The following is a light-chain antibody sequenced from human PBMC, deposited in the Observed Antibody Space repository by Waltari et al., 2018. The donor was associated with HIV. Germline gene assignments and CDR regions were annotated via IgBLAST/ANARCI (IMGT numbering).Light chain of an antibody. Sequence: SYQLTQPPSLSVSPGQRARITCTGDECPTRYASWYQQKPGQAPVLVTYNDSDSPAGIPERFAGSSSGTTVTLTISGVEAEDEADYYCQSADSSGTGVFGGGTKLTVL. J-gene: IGLJ3*02. CDR3: QSADSSGTGV. CDR1: ECPTRY. V-gene: IGLV3-25*03. CDR2: NDS.